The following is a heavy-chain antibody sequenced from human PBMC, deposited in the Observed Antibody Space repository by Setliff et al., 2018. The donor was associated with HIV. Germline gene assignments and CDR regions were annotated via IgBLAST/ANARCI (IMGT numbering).Heavy chain of an antibody. J-gene: IGHJ3*01. D-gene: IGHD3-22*01. CDR3: ARLWAYYDRSGRTAFDV. CDR1: GGSISSGGNY. CDR2: IYHSGSG. Sequence: KASETLSLTCTVSGGSISSGGNYWGWIRQPPGKGLEWIGSIYHSGSGFSNPSLKSRVTISADTSKNHFSLKLTSVTAADTAVYYCARLWAYYDRSGRTAFDVWGQGTMVTVS. V-gene: IGHV4-39*02.